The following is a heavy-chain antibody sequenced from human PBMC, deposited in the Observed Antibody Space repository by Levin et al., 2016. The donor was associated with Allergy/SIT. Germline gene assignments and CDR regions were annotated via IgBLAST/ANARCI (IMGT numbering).Heavy chain of an antibody. Sequence: GESLKISCAASGFSFSTYAMNWVRQAPGKGLEWVSGISNIGGSTYYAGSVKGRFTISRDNSKNTLYLQMNSLRAEDTAVYYCAKDRGSGYDLYYYFGMDVWGQGTTVTVSS. V-gene: IGHV3-23*01. CDR2: ISNIGGST. CDR1: GFSFSTYA. J-gene: IGHJ6*02. CDR3: AKDRGSGYDLYYYFGMDV. D-gene: IGHD5-12*01.